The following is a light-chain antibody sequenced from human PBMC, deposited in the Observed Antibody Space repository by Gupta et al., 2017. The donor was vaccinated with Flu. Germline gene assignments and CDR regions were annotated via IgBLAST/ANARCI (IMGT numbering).Light chain of an antibody. V-gene: IGKV1-33*01. CDR3: QQHSLVPRT. CDR2: GAS. CDR1: QDSSHY. J-gene: IGKJ2*01. Sequence: DSQITLSTSSQSASVGDRVTITCHASQDSSHYLNGYRQTTRKGPTALIDGASYLEAGVPARFTGGGSGTDFTLTIDSLQPEDIGTYFCQQHSLVPRTFGQGTKLEIK.